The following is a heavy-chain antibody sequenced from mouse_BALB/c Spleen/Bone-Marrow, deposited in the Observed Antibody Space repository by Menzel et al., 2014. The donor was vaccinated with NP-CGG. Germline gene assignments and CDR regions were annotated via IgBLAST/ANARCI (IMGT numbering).Heavy chain of an antibody. CDR3: SRRQSGNYAMDY. CDR1: GSTFSSYG. J-gene: IGHJ4*01. V-gene: IGHV5-6*01. Sequence: EVQGVESGGDLVKPGGSLKLSCAASGSTFSSYGFFWVRQTPDKRLEWVATISNGGTFTYYPDSVKGRFTISRDNAKNTLYLQMSSLKSEDTAMYYCSRRQSGNYAMDYWGQGTSVTVSS. CDR2: ISNGGTFT.